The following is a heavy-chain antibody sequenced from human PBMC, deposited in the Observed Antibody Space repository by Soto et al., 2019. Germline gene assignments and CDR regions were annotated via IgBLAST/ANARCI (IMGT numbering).Heavy chain of an antibody. Sequence: ASVKVSFKASGYTFTSYGISWVRQAPGQGLEWMGWISAYNGNTNYAQKLQGRVTMTTDTSTSTAYMELRSLRSDDTAVYYCARDGSDRVVVPAAMLDWFDPWGQGTLVTVSS. V-gene: IGHV1-18*01. CDR2: ISAYNGNT. CDR1: GYTFTSYG. J-gene: IGHJ5*02. CDR3: ARDGSDRVVVPAAMLDWFDP. D-gene: IGHD2-2*01.